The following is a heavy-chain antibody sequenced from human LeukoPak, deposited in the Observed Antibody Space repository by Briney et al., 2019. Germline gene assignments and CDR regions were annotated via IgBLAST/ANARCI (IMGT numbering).Heavy chain of an antibody. Sequence: ASVKVSCKASGYTFTSYDINWVRQATGQGLEWMGWMNPNSGNTGYAQKFQGRVTMTRNTSISTAYMELSSLRSEDTAVYYCARGDFKYYDILTGYHHYYGMDVWGQGTTVTVSS. CDR3: ARGDFKYYDILTGYHHYYGMDV. D-gene: IGHD3-9*01. V-gene: IGHV1-8*01. CDR1: GYTFTSYD. CDR2: MNPNSGNT. J-gene: IGHJ6*02.